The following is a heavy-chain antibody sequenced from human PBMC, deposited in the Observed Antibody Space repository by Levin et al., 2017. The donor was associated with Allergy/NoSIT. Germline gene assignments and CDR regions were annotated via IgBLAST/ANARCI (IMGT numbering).Heavy chain of an antibody. CDR3: ARDGAALPDYYFYSMDA. D-gene: IGHD6-6*01. CDR1: GFTFSSYN. Sequence: QAGGSLRLSCAASGFTFSSYNMNWVRQAPGKGLEWVSYISSSSRTKYYADSVKGRFTISRDNAKNSLYLQMNSLRDEDTAVYYCARDGAALPDYYFYSMDAWGQGTTVTVSS. J-gene: IGHJ6*02. V-gene: IGHV3-48*02. CDR2: ISSSSRTK.